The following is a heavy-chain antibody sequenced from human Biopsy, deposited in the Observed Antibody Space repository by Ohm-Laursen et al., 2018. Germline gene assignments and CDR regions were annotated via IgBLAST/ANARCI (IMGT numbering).Heavy chain of an antibody. CDR3: VKDIRRYFYGMDV. D-gene: IGHD3-10*01. CDR1: DFTFDDYA. CDR2: ITWNSGHI. J-gene: IGHJ6*02. Sequence: SLRLSCTTSDFTFDDYAMSWVRQRPGKGLEWVSGITWNSGHIAYADSVKGRFTISRDNAKNVLWLQMNSLRVDDTAMYYCVKDIRRYFYGMDVWGQGTTVTVS. V-gene: IGHV3-9*01.